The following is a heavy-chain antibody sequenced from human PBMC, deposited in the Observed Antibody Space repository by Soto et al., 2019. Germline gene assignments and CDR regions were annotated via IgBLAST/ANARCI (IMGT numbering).Heavy chain of an antibody. D-gene: IGHD2-2*01. Sequence: GGSLRLSCAASGFTFSSYSMNWVRQAPGKGLEWVSSISSSLNYIYYAESVKGRFTISRDHTRNALSLQMNSLRPDDTAVYYCARDRTQGGYCSSSSCYHSRMDVWGQGTTVTVSS. V-gene: IGHV3-21*01. CDR2: ISSSLNYI. CDR3: ARDRTQGGYCSSSSCYHSRMDV. J-gene: IGHJ6*02. CDR1: GFTFSSYS.